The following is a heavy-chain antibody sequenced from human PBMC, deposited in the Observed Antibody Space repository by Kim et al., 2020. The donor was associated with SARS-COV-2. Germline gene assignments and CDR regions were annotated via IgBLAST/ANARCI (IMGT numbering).Heavy chain of an antibody. V-gene: IGHV4-39*01. CDR3: ARIFDYGSGSYYREGAFDI. J-gene: IGHJ3*02. D-gene: IGHD3-10*01. CDR1: GGSISSSSYY. CDR2: IYYSGST. Sequence: SETLSLTCTGSGGSISSSSYYWGWIRQPPGKGLEWIGSIYYSGSTYYNPSLKSRVTISVDTYKNQFSLKLSSVTAADTAVYYCARIFDYGSGSYYREGAFDIWGLGTMVTVSS.